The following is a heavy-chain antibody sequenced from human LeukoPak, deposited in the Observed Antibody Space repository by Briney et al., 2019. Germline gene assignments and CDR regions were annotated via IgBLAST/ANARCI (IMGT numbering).Heavy chain of an antibody. D-gene: IGHD2/OR15-2a*01. CDR2: INGDGSTT. V-gene: IGHV3-74*01. CDR3: ARVVLSGAYQIDL. CDR1: GFTFSTYW. Sequence: GGSLRLSCAASGFTFSTYWMHWVRQAPGKGLVWVSRINGDGSTTNHADSVKGRFTISRDNAKSTLYLQVNSLRVEDAAVYYCARVVLSGAYQIDLWGQGALVTVSS. J-gene: IGHJ5*02.